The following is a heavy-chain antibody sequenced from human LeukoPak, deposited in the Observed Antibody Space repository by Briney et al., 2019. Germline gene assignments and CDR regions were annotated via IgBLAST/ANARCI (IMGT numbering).Heavy chain of an antibody. Sequence: PGGSLRLSCAASGFTFSSYSMHWVRQAPGKGLERVAVICYDGSNKYYADSVKGRFTISRDNSKNTLYLQMNSLRAEDTAVYYCAKDGVDRYCYCSGSYYMDYWGQGTLVTVSS. D-gene: IGHD3-10*01. CDR3: AKDGVDRYCYCSGSYYMDY. CDR1: GFTFSSYS. CDR2: ICYDGSNK. J-gene: IGHJ4*02. V-gene: IGHV3-33*06.